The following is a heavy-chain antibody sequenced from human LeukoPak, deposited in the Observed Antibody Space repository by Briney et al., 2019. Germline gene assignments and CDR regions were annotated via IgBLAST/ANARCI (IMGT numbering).Heavy chain of an antibody. Sequence: PSETLSLTCAVSGGSISSSNWWNWVRQPLGEGLEWIGEIYHNGNSNYNPSLKSRVTISIDKSKNQFSLRLNSVTAADTAVCYCATSVDYSIDSWGQGTLVTVSS. CDR3: ATSVDYSIDS. CDR2: IYHNGNS. J-gene: IGHJ4*02. D-gene: IGHD4-11*01. V-gene: IGHV4-4*02. CDR1: GGSISSSNW.